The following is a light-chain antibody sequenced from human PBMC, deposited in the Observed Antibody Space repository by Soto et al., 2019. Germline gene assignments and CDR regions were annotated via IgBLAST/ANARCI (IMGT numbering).Light chain of an antibody. CDR3: ASWDDTLNGFVL. Sequence: QAVVTQAPSASGTPGQRVTISCSGSSSNIGGNSVNWYQLLPGAAPKLLIYNNDQRPSGVPDRFSGSKSGTSASLAISGLQSEDEADYYCASWDDTLNGFVLFGGGTKVTVL. CDR2: NND. J-gene: IGLJ3*02. CDR1: SSNIGGNS. V-gene: IGLV1-44*01.